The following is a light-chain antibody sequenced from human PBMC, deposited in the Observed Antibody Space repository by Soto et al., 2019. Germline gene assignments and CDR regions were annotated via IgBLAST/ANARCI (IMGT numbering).Light chain of an antibody. Sequence: DIQMTQSPSSLSASVGDRVTITCRASQSISSYLNWYQQKPGKAPKLLIYAASSLQSGVPSRFSGSGSGTQFTLTISGLQTEDFATYYCQQSYKTLTFGGGTKVDIK. CDR3: QQSYKTLT. CDR2: AAS. J-gene: IGKJ4*01. CDR1: QSISSY. V-gene: IGKV1-39*01.